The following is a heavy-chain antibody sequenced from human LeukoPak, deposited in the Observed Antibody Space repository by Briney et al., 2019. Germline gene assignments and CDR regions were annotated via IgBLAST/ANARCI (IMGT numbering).Heavy chain of an antibody. V-gene: IGHV3-9*01. CDR3: AKEDY. CDR1: GFTFDDYA. Sequence: GGSLRLSCAASGFTFDDYAMHWVRQAPGKGLEWVSGISWNSGSIGYADSVKGRFTISIDNAKNSLYLQMNSMRAEDTALYYCAKEDYWGQGTLVTVSS. CDR2: ISWNSGSI. J-gene: IGHJ4*02.